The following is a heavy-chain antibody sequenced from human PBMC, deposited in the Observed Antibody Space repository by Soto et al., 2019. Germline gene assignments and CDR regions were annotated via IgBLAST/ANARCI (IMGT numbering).Heavy chain of an antibody. Sequence: VGSLRLSCVASGFTFSSFGMHWVRQAPGKGLEWVAIVSFDGNDRYYADAVKGRFTISRDNSENTLYLQMNSLRPEDTAVYYCVKDRYGGNTDLVAWGQGTLVTSPQ. D-gene: IGHD2-15*01. V-gene: IGHV3-30*18. CDR1: GFTFSSFG. CDR2: VSFDGNDR. CDR3: VKDRYGGNTDLVA. J-gene: IGHJ5*02.